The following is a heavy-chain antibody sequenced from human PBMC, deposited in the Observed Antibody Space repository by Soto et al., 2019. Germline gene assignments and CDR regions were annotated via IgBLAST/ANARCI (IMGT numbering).Heavy chain of an antibody. J-gene: IGHJ6*04. CDR3: ARRHRHGLLPGHYSYYGMDV. Sequence: PGEALKISCNGSGYSFTSYWIGWVRQMPGKGLEGMGIIYPGDSDTRYSPSFQGQVTISADKSISPAYLQWSSLKASEPAMYSCARRHRHGLLPGHYSYYGMDVWGKGTTVTVSS. D-gene: IGHD3-22*01. CDR2: IYPGDSDT. V-gene: IGHV5-51*01. CDR1: GYSFTSYW.